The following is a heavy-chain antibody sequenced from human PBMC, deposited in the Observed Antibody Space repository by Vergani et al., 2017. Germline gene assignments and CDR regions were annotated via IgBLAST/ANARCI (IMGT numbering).Heavy chain of an antibody. CDR1: GFSLSSGGMR. CDR2: IDWDNTK. CDR3: ARTSRRTITCHCKAWWFDS. D-gene: IGHD3-10*01. J-gene: IGHJ5*01. V-gene: IGHV2-70*04. Sequence: QVTLKESGPALVKHTQTLTLTCSLSGFSLSSGGMRVSWIRPPPGKALEWLARIDWDNTKVYSSSLKSRLFISKDISKNEVVLTLTNMDPVDTATYYCARTSRRTITCHCKAWWFDSWGQGILVTVSS.